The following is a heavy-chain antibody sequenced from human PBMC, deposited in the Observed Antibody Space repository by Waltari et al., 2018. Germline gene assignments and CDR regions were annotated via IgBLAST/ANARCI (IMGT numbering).Heavy chain of an antibody. Sequence: STNYNPSLKSRVTISVDTSKNQFSLKLSSVTAADTAVYYCAREGLDDFWSGYYTRVRYFDLWGRGTLVTVSS. J-gene: IGHJ2*01. CDR2: ST. D-gene: IGHD3-3*01. V-gene: IGHV4-59*01. CDR3: AREGLDDFWSGYYTRVRYFDL.